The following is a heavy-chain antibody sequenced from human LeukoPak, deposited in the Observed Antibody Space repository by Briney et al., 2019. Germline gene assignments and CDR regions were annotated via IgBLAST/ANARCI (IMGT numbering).Heavy chain of an antibody. D-gene: IGHD4-11*01. CDR2: IRKDGREI. Sequence: GGSLRLSCVASGFSFSTSWMTWVRQAPGKGLEWVANIRKDGREIYYADSMKGRFSISRDNSKNTVYLQMDSLRAEDTAVYYCARDAGGAFGNYVNYFDYWGQGTLVTVSS. CDR1: GFSFSTSW. V-gene: IGHV3-7*01. J-gene: IGHJ4*02. CDR3: ARDAGGAFGNYVNYFDY.